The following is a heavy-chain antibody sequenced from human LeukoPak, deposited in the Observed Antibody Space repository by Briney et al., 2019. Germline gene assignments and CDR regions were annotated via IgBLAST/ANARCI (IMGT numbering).Heavy chain of an antibody. V-gene: IGHV4-34*01. Sequence: SETLSLTCAVYGGSFSGYYWSWIRQPPGKGLEWFGEINHSGSTNYNPSLKSRVTISVDTSKTQFSLKLSSVTAADTAVYYCASAPGGYSGYDTGTDYWGQGTLVTVSS. D-gene: IGHD5-12*01. CDR3: ASAPGGYSGYDTGTDY. CDR1: GGSFSGYY. J-gene: IGHJ4*02. CDR2: INHSGST.